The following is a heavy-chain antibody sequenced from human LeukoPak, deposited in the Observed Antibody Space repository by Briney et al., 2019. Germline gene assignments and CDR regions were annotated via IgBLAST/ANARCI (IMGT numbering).Heavy chain of an antibody. J-gene: IGHJ4*02. V-gene: IGHV3-9*01. Sequence: PGRSLRLSCAASGFTFDDYAMHWVRQAPGKGLEWVSGISWNSGGIGYADSVKGRFTISRDNAKNSLYLQMNSLRAEDTALYYCAKDRASGDYYDSSGYDYWGQGTLVTVSS. D-gene: IGHD3-22*01. CDR3: AKDRASGDYYDSSGYDY. CDR1: GFTFDDYA. CDR2: ISWNSGGI.